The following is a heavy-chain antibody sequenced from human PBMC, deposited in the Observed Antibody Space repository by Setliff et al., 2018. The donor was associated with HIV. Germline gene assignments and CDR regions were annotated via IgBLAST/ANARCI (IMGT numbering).Heavy chain of an antibody. CDR1: GGSISSGGYY. J-gene: IGHJ6*03. D-gene: IGHD3-3*01. Sequence: PSETLSLTCTVSGGSISSGGYYWSWIRQHPGKGLEWIGYIYTSGSTNYNPSLRSRVTISVDTSKNHSSLRLSSVTAADTAVYYCARCYYNFWSGYPLDYMDVWGKGTTVTVSS. V-gene: IGHV4-61*08. CDR2: IYTSGST. CDR3: ARCYYNFWSGYPLDYMDV.